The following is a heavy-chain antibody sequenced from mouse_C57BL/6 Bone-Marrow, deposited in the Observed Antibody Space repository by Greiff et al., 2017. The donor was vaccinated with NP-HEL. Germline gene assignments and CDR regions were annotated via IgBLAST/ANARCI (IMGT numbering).Heavy chain of an antibody. J-gene: IGHJ2*01. CDR2: IDPSDSYT. CDR3: ATGTEGDY. D-gene: IGHD4-1*01. Sequence: QVQLKQPGAELVRPGTSVKLSCKASGYTFTSYWMHWVKQRPGQGLEWIGVIDPSDSYTNYNQKFKGKATLTVDTSSSTAYMQLSSLTSEDSAVYYCATGTEGDYWGQGTTLTVSS. V-gene: IGHV1-59*01. CDR1: GYTFTSYW.